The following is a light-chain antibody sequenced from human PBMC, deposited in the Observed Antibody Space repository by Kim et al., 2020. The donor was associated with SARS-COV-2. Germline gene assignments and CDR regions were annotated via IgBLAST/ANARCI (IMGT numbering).Light chain of an antibody. CDR1: QSVRSN. CDR3: QQYNNWPPLT. V-gene: IGKV3-15*01. Sequence: SPGERVTLSCRASQSVRSNLAWYQQKPGQAPRLLIYGASTRATGIPARFSGSGSETEFTLTISSLQSEDFAVYYCQQYNNWPPLTFGGGTKVDIK. CDR2: GAS. J-gene: IGKJ4*01.